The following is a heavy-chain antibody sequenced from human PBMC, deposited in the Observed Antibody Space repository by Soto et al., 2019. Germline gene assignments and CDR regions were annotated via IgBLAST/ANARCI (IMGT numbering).Heavy chain of an antibody. CDR1: GYTFTSYG. J-gene: IGHJ5*02. CDR2: ISAYNGNT. CDR3: ARDTAEYYYDSSGPRYNWFDP. V-gene: IGHV1-18*01. Sequence: ASVKVSCKASGYTFTSYGISGVRQAPGQGLEWMGWISAYNGNTNYAQKLQGRVTMTTDTSTSTAYMELRSLRSDDTAVYYCARDTAEYYYDSSGPRYNWFDPWGQGTLVTVSS. D-gene: IGHD3-22*01.